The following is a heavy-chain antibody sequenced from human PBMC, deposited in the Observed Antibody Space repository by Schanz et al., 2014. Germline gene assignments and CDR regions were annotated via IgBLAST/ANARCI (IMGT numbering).Heavy chain of an antibody. Sequence: QVQLVQSGPEVKKPGASVRLSCKASGYNFNRHDISWVRQAPGQGLEWMGWISGYNGKTIYLDNLEATTSSTTDTATSTAYMELRNLRSADTAVYYCARDGNQPLDAWGQGTLVTVSS. CDR2: ISGYNGKT. CDR3: ARDGNQPLDA. J-gene: IGHJ5*02. CDR1: GYNFNRHD. V-gene: IGHV1-18*04. D-gene: IGHD2-2*01.